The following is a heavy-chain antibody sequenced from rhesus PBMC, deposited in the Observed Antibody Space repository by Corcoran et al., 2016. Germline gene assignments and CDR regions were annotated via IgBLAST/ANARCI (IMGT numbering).Heavy chain of an antibody. D-gene: IGHD3-40*01. V-gene: IGHV4S7*01. J-gene: IGHJ5-2*02. CDR2: IYGNSPTT. CDR1: GGSISGGYY. CDR3: ARVKGGSLDV. Sequence: QVQLQESGPGLVKPSETLSLTCAVSGGSISGGYYWGWIRQHPGKGLEGIGNIYGNSPTTYYHPSLKSRVTISKDTSKNPFSLKLSSVTAADTAVYYCARVKGGSLDVWGRGVLVTVSS.